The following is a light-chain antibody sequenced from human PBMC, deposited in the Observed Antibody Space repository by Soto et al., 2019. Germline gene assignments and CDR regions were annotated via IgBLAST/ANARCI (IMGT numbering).Light chain of an antibody. CDR1: SSDVGGYNY. CDR3: SSYTSSSTL. Sequence: QSALTQPASVSGSPGQSITISCTGTSSDVGGYNYVSWYQQHPGKAPKLMIYDVSNRPPGVSNRFSGSKSGNTASLTISGHQAEDDANYYCSSYTSSSTLFGGGTKLTVL. V-gene: IGLV2-14*01. J-gene: IGLJ2*01. CDR2: DVS.